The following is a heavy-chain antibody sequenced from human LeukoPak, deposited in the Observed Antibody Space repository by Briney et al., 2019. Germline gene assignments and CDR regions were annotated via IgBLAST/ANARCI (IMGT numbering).Heavy chain of an antibody. V-gene: IGHV1-18*01. CDR1: GYTFTSYG. Sequence: ASVKVSCKASGYTFTSYGISWMRQAPGQGLEWMGWISAYNGNTNYAQKLQGRVTMTTDTSTSTAYMELRSLRSDDTAVYYCASVKVSSTAALDWFDPRGQGTLVTVSS. CDR2: ISAYNGNT. CDR3: ASVKVSSTAALDWFDP. D-gene: IGHD6-6*01. J-gene: IGHJ5*02.